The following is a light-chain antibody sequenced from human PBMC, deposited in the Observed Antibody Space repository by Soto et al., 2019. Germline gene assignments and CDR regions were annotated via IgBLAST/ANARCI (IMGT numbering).Light chain of an antibody. V-gene: IGKV1-5*01. CDR3: QHYKSYPWT. Sequence: DIQMTQSPSTLSASVGDRVTITCRASQSISMFLAWYQQKPGKAPKLLIYDASNSESGVPSRFSGSGSGTEFSLTISNLQPDDFATDYCQHYKSYPWTFGQGTKVEIK. J-gene: IGKJ1*01. CDR2: DAS. CDR1: QSISMF.